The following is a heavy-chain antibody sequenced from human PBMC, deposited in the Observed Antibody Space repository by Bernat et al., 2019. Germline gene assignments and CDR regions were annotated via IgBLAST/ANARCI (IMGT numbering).Heavy chain of an antibody. Sequence: QLQLQESGPGLVKPSETLSLTCTVSAGSISSNNYFWGWIREPPGKGLEWIGSVYSSGSTYYNPSFKGRVTISVDTSKNQFSLKLTSVTAADTAVYYCATPWRATNYYGRSGYFGWGGFCTWGPRTIVPVS. CDR2: VYSSGST. CDR3: ATPWRATNYYGRSGYFGWGGFCT. CDR1: AGSISSNNYF. D-gene: IGHD3-22*01. J-gene: IGHJ3*01. V-gene: IGHV4-39*01.